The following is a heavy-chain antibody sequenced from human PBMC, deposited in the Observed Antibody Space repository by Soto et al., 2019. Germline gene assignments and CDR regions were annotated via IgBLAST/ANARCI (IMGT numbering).Heavy chain of an antibody. CDR3: ARAVAVPADFDY. V-gene: IGHV1-3*01. D-gene: IGHD6-19*01. CDR1: GYTFTSYA. Sequence: ASVKVSCKASGYTFTSYAMHWVRQAPGQRLEWMGWINAGNGNTQYSQKLQGRVTITRDTSASTAHIQMSSLRSEDTAVYYCARAVAVPADFDYWGQGPLVTVSS. J-gene: IGHJ4*02. CDR2: INAGNGNT.